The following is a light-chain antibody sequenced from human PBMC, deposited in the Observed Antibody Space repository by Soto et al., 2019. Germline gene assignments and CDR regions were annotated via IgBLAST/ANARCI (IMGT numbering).Light chain of an antibody. V-gene: IGKV1-39*01. J-gene: IGKJ4*01. CDR3: QQTYSAPLA. Sequence: DIQMTQSPSSLSASIGDRVTITCRASQRIVNFVNWYQQKSGQAPKVLVYAASTLQTGVPSRFSGNGSGTDFTLTVRNLQPEDFATYYCQQTYSAPLALGGGTKVDIK. CDR1: QRIVNF. CDR2: AAS.